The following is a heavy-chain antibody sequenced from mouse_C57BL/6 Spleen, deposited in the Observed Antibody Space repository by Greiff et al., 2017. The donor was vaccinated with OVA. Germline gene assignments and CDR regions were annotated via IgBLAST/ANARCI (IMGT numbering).Heavy chain of an antibody. CDR2: ISYDGSN. D-gene: IGHD1-1*01. CDR3: ARRYYYGSSYDWYFDV. J-gene: IGHJ1*03. CDR1: GYSITSGYY. Sequence: EVQLQESGPGLVKPSQSLSLTCSVTGYSITSGYYWNWIRQFPGNKLEWMGYISYDGSNNYNPSLKNRISITRDTSKNQFFLKLNSVTTEDTATYYCARRYYYGSSYDWYFDVWGTGTTVTVSS. V-gene: IGHV3-6*01.